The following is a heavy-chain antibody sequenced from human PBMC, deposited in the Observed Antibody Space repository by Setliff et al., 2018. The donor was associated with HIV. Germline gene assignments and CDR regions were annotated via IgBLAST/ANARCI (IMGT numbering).Heavy chain of an antibody. CDR2: ISSSGTTI. J-gene: IGHJ3*02. Sequence: GGSLRLSCAASGFTFSDYYMSWIRQAPGKGLEWVSYISSSGTTIYYADSVKGRFTISRDNAKKSLYLQMNSLRAEDTAVYYCARVYDSSGPDDAFDIWGQGTMVTVSS. D-gene: IGHD3-22*01. V-gene: IGHV3-11*04. CDR1: GFTFSDYY. CDR3: ARVYDSSGPDDAFDI.